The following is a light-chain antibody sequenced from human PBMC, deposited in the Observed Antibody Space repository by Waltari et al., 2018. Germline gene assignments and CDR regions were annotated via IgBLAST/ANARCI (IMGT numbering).Light chain of an antibody. Sequence: LIYTSSFLQTGVPSRFSGSGSGTEFTLTINSLQSEDVATYYCQQNYAFPRTFGQGTKVEI. J-gene: IGKJ1*01. CDR2: TSS. CDR3: QQNYAFPRT. V-gene: IGKV1D-8*01.